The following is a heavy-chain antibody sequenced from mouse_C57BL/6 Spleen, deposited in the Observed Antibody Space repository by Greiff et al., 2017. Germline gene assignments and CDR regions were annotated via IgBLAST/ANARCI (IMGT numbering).Heavy chain of an antibody. CDR1: GFTFSSYT. Sequence: DVKVEESGGGLVKPGGSLKLSCAASGFTFSSYTMSWVRQTPEKRLEWVATISGGGGNTYYPDSVKGRFTISRDNAKNTLYLQMSSLRSEDTALYYCARLDFFYFDYWGQGTTLTVSS. CDR2: ISGGGGNT. J-gene: IGHJ2*01. V-gene: IGHV5-9*01. CDR3: ARLDFFYFDY. D-gene: IGHD2-13*01.